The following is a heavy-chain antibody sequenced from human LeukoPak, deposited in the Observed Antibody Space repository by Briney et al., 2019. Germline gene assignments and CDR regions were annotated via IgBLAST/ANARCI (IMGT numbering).Heavy chain of an antibody. CDR3: ARDWRADGSGGPTD. CDR2: ISYDGSNK. CDR1: GFTFSSYW. Sequence: PGGSLRLSCAASGFTFSSYWMSWVRQAPGKGLEWVAVISYDGSNKYYADSVKGRFTISRDNSKNTLYLQMNSLRAEDTAVYYCARDWRADGSGGPTDWGQGTLVTVSS. D-gene: IGHD3-10*01. J-gene: IGHJ4*02. V-gene: IGHV3-30-3*01.